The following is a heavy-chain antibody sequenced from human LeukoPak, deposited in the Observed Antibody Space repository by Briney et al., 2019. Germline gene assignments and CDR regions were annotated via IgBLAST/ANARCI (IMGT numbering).Heavy chain of an antibody. CDR1: GFTFSSYT. CDR2: ISYDGSNK. J-gene: IGHJ5*02. CDR3: ARVVNWFDP. D-gene: IGHD2-15*01. V-gene: IGHV3-30-3*01. Sequence: GGSLRLSCAASGFTFSSYTMSWVRQAPGKGLEWVAVISYDGSNKYYADSVKGRFTISRDNSKNTLYLQMNSLRAEDTAVYYCARVVNWFDPWGQGTLVTVSS.